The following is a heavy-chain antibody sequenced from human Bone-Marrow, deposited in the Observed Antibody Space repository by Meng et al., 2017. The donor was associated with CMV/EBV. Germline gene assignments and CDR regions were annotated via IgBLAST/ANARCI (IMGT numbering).Heavy chain of an antibody. V-gene: IGHV3-33*08. CDR1: GFTFSSYW. CDR3: ARDWGGGNSGFLAF. Sequence: GESLKISCAASGFTFSSYWMSWVRQAPGKGLEWVAVIWSDGSNTYYADSVKGRFTISRDNSKNTMYLQMNSLRAEDTALYYCARDWGGGNSGFLAFWGQGPPVTGSS. D-gene: IGHD4-23*01. CDR2: IWSDGSNT. J-gene: IGHJ4*02.